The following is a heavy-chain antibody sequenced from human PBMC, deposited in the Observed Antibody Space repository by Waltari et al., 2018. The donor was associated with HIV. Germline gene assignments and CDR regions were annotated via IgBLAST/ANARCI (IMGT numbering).Heavy chain of an antibody. CDR2: INAGNGNT. CDR3: ARDIPRMGIDY. J-gene: IGHJ4*02. Sequence: QVQLVQSGAEVKKPGASVKVSCKDSGYTFTSYAMHWGRQAPGKRLEWMGWINAGNGNTKYSQKFQGRVTITRDTSASTAYMELSSLRSEDTAVYYCARDIPRMGIDYWGQGTLVTVSS. V-gene: IGHV1-3*01. CDR1: GYTFTSYA. D-gene: IGHD2-15*01.